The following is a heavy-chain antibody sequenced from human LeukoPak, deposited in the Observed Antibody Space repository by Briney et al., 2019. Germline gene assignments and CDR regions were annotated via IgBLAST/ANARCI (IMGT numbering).Heavy chain of an antibody. Sequence: ASVKVSCKASGYTFTGYYMHWVRQAPGQGLEWMGRINPNSGGTNYAQKFQGRVTMTRDTSISTAYMELSRLRSDDTAVYYCAGDYGDSSYYYYGMDVWGQGTTVTVSS. CDR1: GYTFTGYY. V-gene: IGHV1-2*06. CDR3: AGDYGDSSYYYYGMDV. D-gene: IGHD4-17*01. CDR2: INPNSGGT. J-gene: IGHJ6*02.